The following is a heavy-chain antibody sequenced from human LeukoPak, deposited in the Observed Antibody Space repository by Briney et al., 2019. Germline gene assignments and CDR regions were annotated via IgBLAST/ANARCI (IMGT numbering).Heavy chain of an antibody. CDR3: ARGTYGYYMDV. V-gene: IGHV4-38-2*02. CDR2: IYRSGST. D-gene: IGHD4-17*01. J-gene: IGHJ6*03. Sequence: KPSETLSLTCSGSNYSISDSLYWGWLRQPPGKGLEWIGSIYRSGSTFYNPSLKSRVTISLDTSKNQFSLKLSSVTAADTAVYFCARGTYGYYMDVWGKGTTVTVSS. CDR1: NYSISDSLY.